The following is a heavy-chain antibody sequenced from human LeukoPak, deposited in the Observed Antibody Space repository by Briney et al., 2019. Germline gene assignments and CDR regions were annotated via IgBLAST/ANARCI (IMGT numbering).Heavy chain of an antibody. Sequence: GGSLRLSCAASGLTFSSYEMIWVGQAPGKGLEWISYIDTSGSLIHYADSVRGRLTISRDNAKNSLYLQINSLRADDTGLYYCATSGVKSVTTHGPWGQGTLVTVSS. CDR2: IDTSGSLI. J-gene: IGHJ5*02. V-gene: IGHV3-48*03. CDR3: ATSGVKSVTTHGP. CDR1: GLTFSSYE. D-gene: IGHD4-17*01.